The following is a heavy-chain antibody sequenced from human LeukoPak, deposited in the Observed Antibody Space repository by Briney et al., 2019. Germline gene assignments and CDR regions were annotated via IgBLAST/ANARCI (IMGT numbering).Heavy chain of an antibody. V-gene: IGHV3-7*04. Sequence: GGSLRLSCAASGFPFSFYWMAWVRQARGRGLEWVATITLDGSDSYSVLSVTGPFTLSRDNANNSLYLQMTSLRVEDTAVFYCTTENWYVFENWGQGSLVSVSS. CDR3: TTENWYVFEN. D-gene: IGHD1-1*01. J-gene: IGHJ4*02. CDR2: ITLDGSDS. CDR1: GFPFSFYW.